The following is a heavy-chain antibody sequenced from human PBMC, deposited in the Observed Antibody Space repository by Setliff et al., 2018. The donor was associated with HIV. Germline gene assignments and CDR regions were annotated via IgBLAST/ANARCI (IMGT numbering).Heavy chain of an antibody. V-gene: IGHV1-18*01. CDR1: GYSFTNYG. D-gene: IGHD2-15*01. CDR3: ARDDVGYCSGGSCYHLFDAFDI. CDR2: ISSYNDNT. Sequence: ASVKVSCKASGYSFTNYGISWVRQAPGQGLEWMGWISSYNDNTNYALNLQGRVTMTTDTSTSTAYMELRSLRSDDTAVYYCARDDVGYCSGGSCYHLFDAFDIWGQGTVVTVSS. J-gene: IGHJ3*02.